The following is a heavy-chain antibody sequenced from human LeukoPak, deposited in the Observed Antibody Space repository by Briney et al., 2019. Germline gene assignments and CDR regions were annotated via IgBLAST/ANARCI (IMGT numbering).Heavy chain of an antibody. CDR2: ISGGGGST. J-gene: IGHJ4*02. CDR3: ANSVDTMVRGVIIPYFDY. V-gene: IGHV3-23*01. Sequence: PGGSLRLSCAASGFTFSTYAMSWVRQAPGKGLELVSAISGGGGSTYYADSVKGRFTISRDNSKNTLYLQMNSLRAEDTAVYYCANSVDTMVRGVIIPYFDYWGQGTLVTVSS. D-gene: IGHD3-10*01. CDR1: GFTFSTYA.